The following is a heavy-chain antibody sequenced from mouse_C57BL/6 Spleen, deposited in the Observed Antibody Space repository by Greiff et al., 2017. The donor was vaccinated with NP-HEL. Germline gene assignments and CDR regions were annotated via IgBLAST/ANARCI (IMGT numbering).Heavy chain of an antibody. J-gene: IGHJ1*03. V-gene: IGHV5-16*01. CDR3: ARGPDYYGSSSYWYFDV. CDR2: INYDGSST. CDR1: GFTFSDYY. D-gene: IGHD1-1*01. Sequence: EVMLVESEGGLVQPGSSMKLSCTASGFTFSDYYMAWVRQVPEKGLEWVANINYDGSSTYYLDSLKSRFIISRDNAKNILYLQMGSLKSEDTATYYCARGPDYYGSSSYWYFDVWGTGTTVTVSS.